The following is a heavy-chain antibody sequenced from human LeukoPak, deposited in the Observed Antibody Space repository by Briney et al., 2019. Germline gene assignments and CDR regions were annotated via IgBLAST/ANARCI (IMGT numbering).Heavy chain of an antibody. V-gene: IGHV3-33*01. D-gene: IGHD5-18*01. Sequence: PGGSLRLSCAASGFTFSTYVIHWVRQAPGKGLEWVALIWHDGSNKYYGDSVKDRFTISRDNSKNTLYLQMDSLRHEDTAVYYCARDRGYTYGHPLDYWGQGTLVTVSS. J-gene: IGHJ4*02. CDR2: IWHDGSNK. CDR3: ARDRGYTYGHPLDY. CDR1: GFTFSTYV.